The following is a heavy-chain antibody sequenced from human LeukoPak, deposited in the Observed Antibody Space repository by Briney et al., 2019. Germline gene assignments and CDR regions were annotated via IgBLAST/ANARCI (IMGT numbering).Heavy chain of an antibody. CDR1: GYSFTNYW. D-gene: IGHD1-26*01. J-gene: IGHJ4*02. Sequence: GESLKISCKGSGYSFTNYWIGWVRQMPGKGLEWMGIIYPGDSATRYGPSFQGRVTISADKSISTAYLQCTSLKASDTAMYYCARHVGSVGIDYWGQGTLVTVSS. CDR3: ARHVGSVGIDY. CDR2: IYPGDSAT. V-gene: IGHV5-51*01.